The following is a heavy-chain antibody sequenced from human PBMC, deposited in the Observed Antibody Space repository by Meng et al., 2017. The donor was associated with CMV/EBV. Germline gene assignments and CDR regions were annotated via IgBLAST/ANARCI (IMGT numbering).Heavy chain of an antibody. CDR2: VSGSGGST. J-gene: IGHJ6*02. CDR3: SKDLGVVVPAVIFIVLSPYKSHHGMDV. V-gene: IGHV3-23*01. CDR1: GFTFSSYA. Sequence: GESLKISCAASGFTFSSYAMHWVRQTPGKGLEWVSGVSGSGGSTYYADSVKGRFTISRDNSKNTLYLQMNRLRAEDTAIYYRSKDLGVVVPAVIFIVLSPYKSHHGMDVWGQGTTVTVSS. D-gene: IGHD2-2*01.